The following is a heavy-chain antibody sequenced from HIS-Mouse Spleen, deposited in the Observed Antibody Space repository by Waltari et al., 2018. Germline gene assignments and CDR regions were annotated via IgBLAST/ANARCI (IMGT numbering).Heavy chain of an antibody. Sequence: EVQLVESGGGLVKPGRSLRLSCTASGFTFGDYAMSWFRQAPGKGLEWVGFIRSKAYGGTTEYAASVNGRFTISRDDSKSIAYLQMNSLKTEDTAVYYCTRVKEQQLTFQGHIDYWGQGTLVTVSS. J-gene: IGHJ4*02. CDR2: IRSKAYGGTT. V-gene: IGHV3-49*05. D-gene: IGHD6-13*01. CDR3: TRVKEQQLTFQGHIDY. CDR1: GFTFGDYA.